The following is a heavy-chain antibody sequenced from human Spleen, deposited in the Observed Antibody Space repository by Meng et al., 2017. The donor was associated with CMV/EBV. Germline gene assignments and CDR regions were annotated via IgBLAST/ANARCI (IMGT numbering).Heavy chain of an antibody. Sequence: GESLKISCAPSGFSFFTYSMNWVRQAPGKGLEWVAYVSSSSSTIYYADSVKGRFTISRDNAKNSLFLQMNSLRAEDTSVYYCVRGGDASGHPYWGQGTLVTVSS. CDR1: GFSFFTYS. J-gene: IGHJ4*02. V-gene: IGHV3-48*04. CDR3: VRGGDASGHPY. D-gene: IGHD2-21*01. CDR2: VSSSSSTI.